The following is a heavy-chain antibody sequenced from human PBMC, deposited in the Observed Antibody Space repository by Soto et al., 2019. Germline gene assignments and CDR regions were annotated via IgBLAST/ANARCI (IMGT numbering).Heavy chain of an antibody. D-gene: IGHD6-13*01. J-gene: IGHJ6*02. V-gene: IGHV1-46*01. CDR2: INPSGGST. CDR3: AREGIAAAGTSLKVYYYYGMDV. Sequence: ASVKVSCKASGYTFTSYYMHWVRQAPGQGLEWMGIINPSGGSTSYAQKFQGRVTMTRDTSTSTVYMELSSLRSEDTAVYYCAREGIAAAGTSLKVYYYYGMDVWGQGTTVTVSS. CDR1: GYTFTSYY.